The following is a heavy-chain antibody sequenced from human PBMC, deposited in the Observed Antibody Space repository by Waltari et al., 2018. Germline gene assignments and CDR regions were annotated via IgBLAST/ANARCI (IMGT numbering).Heavy chain of an antibody. CDR2: IYYSGST. J-gene: IGHJ4*02. Sequence: QVQLQESGPGLVKPSQTLSLTCTVSGGSISSGGYYWRWIRQHPGKGLEWIGYIYYSGSTYYNPSLKSRVTISVDTSKNQFSLKLSSVTAADTAVYYCARVNRRILWWGIDYWGQGTLVTVSS. CDR3: ARVNRRILWWGIDY. V-gene: IGHV4-31*03. CDR1: GGSISSGGYY. D-gene: IGHD2-21*01.